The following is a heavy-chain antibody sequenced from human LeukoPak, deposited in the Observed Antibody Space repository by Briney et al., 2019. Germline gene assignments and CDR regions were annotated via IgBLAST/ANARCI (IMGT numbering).Heavy chain of an antibody. D-gene: IGHD3-10*01. J-gene: IGHJ4*02. CDR3: ARVRMVRGVKGPKDFDY. CDR1: GFTFSSYG. CDR2: ISGSGGST. V-gene: IGHV3-23*01. Sequence: GGSLRLSCAASGFTFSSYGMSWVRQAPGKGLEWVSAISGSGGSTYYADSVKGRFTISRDNAKNSLYLQMNSLRAEDTAVYYCARVRMVRGVKGPKDFDYWGQGTLVTVSS.